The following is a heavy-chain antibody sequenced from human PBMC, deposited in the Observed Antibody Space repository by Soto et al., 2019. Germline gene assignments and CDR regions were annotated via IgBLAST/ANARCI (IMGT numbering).Heavy chain of an antibody. CDR2: ISSGSIYM. Sequence: PGGSLGLSCAASGFTFSRYNMNWVRQAPGKGLEWVSSISSGSIYMYYADSVKGRFTISRDNAGNSLFLQMNSLRVEDTAVYFCATYYYDTFGRDYWGRGTLVTVSS. V-gene: IGHV3-21*01. CDR3: ATYYYDTFGRDY. D-gene: IGHD3-22*01. CDR1: GFTFSRYN. J-gene: IGHJ4*02.